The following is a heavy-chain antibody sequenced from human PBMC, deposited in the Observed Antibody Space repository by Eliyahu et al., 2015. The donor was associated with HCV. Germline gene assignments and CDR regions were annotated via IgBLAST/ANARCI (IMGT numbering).Heavy chain of an antibody. CDR1: GFXYXDYF. Sequence: QVQLVESGGGLVKPGGSLRLSCAASGFXYXDYFMXWIRQSPGKGLEWLSYISRSGAHTDYADSVKGRFTISRDNANNSLYLQMNSLRVEDTAVYFCGRHTGGSGWKNSYFDYWGQGALVTVSS. V-gene: IGHV3-11*06. D-gene: IGHD6-19*01. CDR3: GRHTGGSGWKNSYFDY. J-gene: IGHJ4*02. CDR2: ISRSGAHT.